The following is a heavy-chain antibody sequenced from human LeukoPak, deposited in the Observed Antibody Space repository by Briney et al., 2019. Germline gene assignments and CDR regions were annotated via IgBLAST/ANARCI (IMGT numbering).Heavy chain of an antibody. CDR2: ISVSGGST. CDR3: ARGLFLSGYLDAFDI. D-gene: IGHD3-22*01. Sequence: GGSLRLSCATSGFTFSSYAMSWVRQAPGKGLEWVSGISVSGGSTYYADSVKGRFTISRDNSKNTLYLQMNSLRAEDTAVYYCARGLFLSGYLDAFDIWGQGTVVTVSS. CDR1: GFTFSSYA. V-gene: IGHV3-23*01. J-gene: IGHJ3*02.